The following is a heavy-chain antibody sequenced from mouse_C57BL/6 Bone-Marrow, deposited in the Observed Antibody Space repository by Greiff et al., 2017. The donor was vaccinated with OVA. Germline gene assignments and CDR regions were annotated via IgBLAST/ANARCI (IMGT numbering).Heavy chain of an antibody. J-gene: IGHJ3*01. D-gene: IGHD4-1*01. V-gene: IGHV5-9*01. Sequence: DVKLVESGGGLVKPGGSLKLSCAASGFTFSSYTMSWVRQTPEKRLEWVATISGGGGITYYPDSVKGRFTISRDNAKNTLYLQMSSLRSEDTALYYCARNWPWFAYWGQGTLVTVSA. CDR3: ARNWPWFAY. CDR1: GFTFSSYT. CDR2: ISGGGGIT.